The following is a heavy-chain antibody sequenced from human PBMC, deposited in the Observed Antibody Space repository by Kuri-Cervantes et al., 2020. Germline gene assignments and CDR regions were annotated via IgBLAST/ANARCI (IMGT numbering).Heavy chain of an antibody. CDR1: GYTFTSYY. D-gene: IGHD6-19*01. V-gene: IGHV1-46*01. CDR3: ARDPHSSGVFDY. J-gene: IGHJ4*02. CDR2: INPSGGST. Sequence: ASVKVSGKASGYTFTSYYMHWVRQAPGQGLEWMGIINPSGGSTSYAQKFQGRVTMTGDTSTSTVYMELSSLRSEDTAVYYCARDPHSSGVFDYWGQGTLVTVSS.